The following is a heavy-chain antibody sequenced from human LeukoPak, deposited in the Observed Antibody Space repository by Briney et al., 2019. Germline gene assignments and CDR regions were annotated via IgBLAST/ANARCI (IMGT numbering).Heavy chain of an antibody. J-gene: IGHJ4*02. V-gene: IGHV3-7*01. Sequence: GGSLRLSCAGSGFSISNYWMSWVRQAPGKGLEWVANIKQDGSEKYYVDSVKGRFTISRDNAKNSLYLQMNSLRAEDTAVYYCARASGLRITMIVVVLPVDYWGQGTLVTVSS. CDR3: ARASGLRITMIVVVLPVDY. CDR1: GFSISNYW. D-gene: IGHD3-22*01. CDR2: IKQDGSEK.